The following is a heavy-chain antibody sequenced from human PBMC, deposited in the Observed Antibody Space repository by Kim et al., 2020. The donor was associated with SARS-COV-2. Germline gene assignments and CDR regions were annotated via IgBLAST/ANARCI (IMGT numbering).Heavy chain of an antibody. J-gene: IGHJ4*02. CDR2: IIPMFGTA. D-gene: IGHD6-19*01. CDR3: ARVEGWASFHFDY. CDR1: GGTFSSSA. V-gene: IGHV1-69*13. Sequence: SVKVSCKASGGTFSSSAMNWVRQAPGQGLEWMGGIIPMFGTANYAQKFQGRVMITADESTSTAYMELSSLRSDDTAVYYCARVEGWASFHFDYWGQGTLVTVSS.